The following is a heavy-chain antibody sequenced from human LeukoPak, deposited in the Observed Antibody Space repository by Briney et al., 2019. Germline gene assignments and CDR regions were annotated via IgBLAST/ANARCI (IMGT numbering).Heavy chain of an antibody. Sequence: ASVKVSCKASGYTFTSYGISWVRQAPGQGLEWMGWISAYNGNTNYAQKLQGRVTMTTDTSTSTAYMELRSLRSDDTAVYFCARSARTYYYYYMDVWGKGTTVTISS. CDR2: ISAYNGNT. CDR3: ARSARTYYYYYMDV. V-gene: IGHV1-18*01. J-gene: IGHJ6*03. CDR1: GYTFTSYG. D-gene: IGHD1-14*01.